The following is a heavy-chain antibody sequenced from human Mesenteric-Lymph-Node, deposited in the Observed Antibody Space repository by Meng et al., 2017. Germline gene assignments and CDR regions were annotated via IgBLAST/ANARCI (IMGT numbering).Heavy chain of an antibody. CDR1: GDSVSSNSAA. V-gene: IGHV6-1*01. CDR3: ARERDSGPNHFDY. CDR2: TYYKSKWYN. D-gene: IGHD5-12*01. J-gene: IGHJ4*01. Sequence: QVPLPQSGPGLVHPSQPPSLTFSISGDSVSSNSAAWIWIRQSPSRGLEWLGRTYYKSKWYNDYAVSVKRRITINPDTSRNQFSLQLNSVTPEDTAVYFCARERDSGPNHFDYWGQGILVTVSS.